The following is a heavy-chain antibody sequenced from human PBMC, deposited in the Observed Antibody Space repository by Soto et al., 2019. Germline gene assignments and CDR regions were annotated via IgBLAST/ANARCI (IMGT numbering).Heavy chain of an antibody. D-gene: IGHD3-3*01. J-gene: IGHJ5*02. Sequence: GASVKVSCKASGYTFTSYGISWVRQAHGQGLEWVGWISAYNGNTNYAQKLQGRVTMTTDTSTSTAYMELRSLRSDDTAVYYCARVFEDYDFWSGYSPAGGRFDPWGQGTLVTVSS. CDR2: ISAYNGNT. V-gene: IGHV1-18*01. CDR1: GYTFTSYG. CDR3: ARVFEDYDFWSGYSPAGGRFDP.